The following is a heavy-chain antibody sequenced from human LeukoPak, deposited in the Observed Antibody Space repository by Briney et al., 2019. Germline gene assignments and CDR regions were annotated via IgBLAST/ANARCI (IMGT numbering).Heavy chain of an antibody. D-gene: IGHD5-18*01. CDR3: ARVQIGYSYGLFDY. Sequence: PSETLSLTCTVSGASISNYYWSWIRQPPGKGLECIGYVSYSGRTNHNPSLKSRVTISVDTSKNQFSLKLSSVTAADTAVYYCARVQIGYSYGLFDYWGQGTLVTVSS. V-gene: IGHV4-59*01. CDR1: GASISNYY. J-gene: IGHJ4*02. CDR2: VSYSGRT.